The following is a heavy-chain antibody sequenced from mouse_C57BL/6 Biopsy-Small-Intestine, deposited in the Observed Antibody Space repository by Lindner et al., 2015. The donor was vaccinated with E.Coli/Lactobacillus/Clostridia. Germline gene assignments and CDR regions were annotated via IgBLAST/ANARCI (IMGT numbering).Heavy chain of an antibody. CDR1: GYTFTGYW. J-gene: IGHJ3*01. CDR3: AREVYGNYEFTY. Sequence: VQLQESGAELMKPGASVRLSCKATGYTFTGYWIEWVKQRPGQGLEWIGVINPGSGGTNYNEKFKGKATLTADKSSSTAYMQLSSLTSEDSAVYFCAREVYGNYEFTYWGQGTLVTVSA. V-gene: IGHV1-54*01. CDR2: INPGSGGT. D-gene: IGHD2-1*01.